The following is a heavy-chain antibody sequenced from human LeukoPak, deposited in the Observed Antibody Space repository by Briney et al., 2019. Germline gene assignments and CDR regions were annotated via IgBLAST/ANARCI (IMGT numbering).Heavy chain of an antibody. V-gene: IGHV1-3*01. J-gene: IGHJ6*02. CDR1: GYTFTSYA. Sequence: GASVKVSCKASGYTFTSYAMHWVRQAPGQRLEWMGWINAGNGNTKYSQKFQGRVTITRDTSASTAYMELSSLRSEDTAVYYCAREGIYYDSSGYFRRDYYGMDVWGQGTTVTVSS. CDR3: AREGIYYDSSGYFRRDYYGMDV. CDR2: INAGNGNT. D-gene: IGHD3-22*01.